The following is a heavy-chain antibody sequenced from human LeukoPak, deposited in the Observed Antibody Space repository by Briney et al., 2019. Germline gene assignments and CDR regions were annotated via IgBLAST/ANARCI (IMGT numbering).Heavy chain of an antibody. CDR2: ISSSSSYI. CDR3: ARDDSGLWFGELSCFDY. D-gene: IGHD3-10*01. CDR1: GFTFNSCS. J-gene: IGHJ4*02. V-gene: IGHV3-21*01. Sequence: GGSLRLSCAASGFTFNSCSMNWVRQAPGKGLEWVSSISSSSSYIYYADSVKGRFTISRDNAKNSLYLQMNSLRAEDTAVYYCARDDSGLWFGELSCFDYWGQGTLVTVSS.